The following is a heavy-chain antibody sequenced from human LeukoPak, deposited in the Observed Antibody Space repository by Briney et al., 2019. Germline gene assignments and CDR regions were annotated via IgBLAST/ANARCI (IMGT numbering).Heavy chain of an antibody. CDR3: TRGSSWYPDYFDY. J-gene: IGHJ4*02. V-gene: IGHV3-15*01. CDR1: GFTFSSYS. Sequence: PGGSLRLSCAASGFTFSSYSMSWVRQAPGKGLEWVGRIKSKTDGGTTDYAAPVKGRFTISRDDSKNTLYLQMNSLKTEDTAVYYCTRGSSWYPDYFDYWGQGTLVTVSS. D-gene: IGHD6-13*01. CDR2: IKSKTDGGTT.